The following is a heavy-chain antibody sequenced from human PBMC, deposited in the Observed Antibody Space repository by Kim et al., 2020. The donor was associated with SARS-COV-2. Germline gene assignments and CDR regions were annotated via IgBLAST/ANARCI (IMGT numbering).Heavy chain of an antibody. CDR1: GFTFTRNA. D-gene: IGHD6-19*01. Sequence: GGSLRLSCAASGFTFTRNAMAWVRQAPGKGLQWVSAIGNSDETTYADSVKGRLTISRDTSKNPLYLQMNGLRAEDTAIYYCAKDVYRWAFDYWGRATLVT. CDR2: IGNSDETT. V-gene: IGHV3-23*01. CDR3: AKDVYRWAFDY. J-gene: IGHJ4*02.